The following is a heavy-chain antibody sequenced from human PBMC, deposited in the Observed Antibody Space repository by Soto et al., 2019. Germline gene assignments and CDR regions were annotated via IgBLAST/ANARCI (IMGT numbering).Heavy chain of an antibody. Sequence: ASVKVSCKASGYTFTSYGISWVRQAPGQGLEWMGWISAYNGNTNYAQKLKGRVTMTTDTSTSTAYMELRGLRSDDTAVYYCAREAMAQGAFDIWGQGTLVTVSS. V-gene: IGHV1-18*04. CDR2: ISAYNGNT. J-gene: IGHJ3*02. CDR1: GYTFTSYG. CDR3: AREAMAQGAFDI.